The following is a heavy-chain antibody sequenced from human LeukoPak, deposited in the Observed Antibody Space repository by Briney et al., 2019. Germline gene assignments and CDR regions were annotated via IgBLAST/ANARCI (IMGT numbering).Heavy chain of an antibody. J-gene: IGHJ6*03. CDR1: GFTFSSYA. D-gene: IGHD2-2*01. Sequence: AGGSLRLSCAASGFTFSSYAMHWVRQAPGEGLEWVAVISYDGSNKYYADSVKGRFTISRDNSKNTLFLQMNSLRAEDTAVYYCARGVGYQPGYYYYYMDVWGKGTTVTVSS. CDR3: ARGVGYQPGYYYYYMDV. CDR2: ISYDGSNK. V-gene: IGHV3-30-3*01.